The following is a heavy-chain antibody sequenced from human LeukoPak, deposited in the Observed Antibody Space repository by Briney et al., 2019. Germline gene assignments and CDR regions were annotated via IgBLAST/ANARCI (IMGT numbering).Heavy chain of an antibody. D-gene: IGHD6-13*01. J-gene: IGHJ6*03. CDR2: IRYDETNE. V-gene: IGHV3-30*02. CDR3: AKVYSSSWYSPSYYMDV. CDR1: RFNFNTYG. Sequence: GGSLRLSCAASRFNFNTYGMYWVRQAPGRGLEWVAFIRYDETNEYYADSVKGRFTISRDNSKNTLYLQMNSLRAEDTAVYYCAKVYSSSWYSPSYYMDVWGKGTTVTVSS.